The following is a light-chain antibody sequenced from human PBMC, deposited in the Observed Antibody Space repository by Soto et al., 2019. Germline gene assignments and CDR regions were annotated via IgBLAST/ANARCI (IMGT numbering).Light chain of an antibody. V-gene: IGLV3-27*01. CDR1: VLAKKY. CDR3: YSAADNKGV. Sequence: SYELTQPSSVSVSPGKTARITCSGDVLAKKYARWFQQKPGQAPVPVIYKDSERPSGIPERFSGSSSGTTVTLTISGAQVEDEADYYCYSAADNKGVFGGGTKLTVL. CDR2: KDS. J-gene: IGLJ2*01.